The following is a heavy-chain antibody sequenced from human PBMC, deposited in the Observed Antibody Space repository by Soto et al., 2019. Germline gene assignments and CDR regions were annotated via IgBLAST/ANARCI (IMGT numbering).Heavy chain of an antibody. CDR2: VDGSGADT. D-gene: IGHD2-2*01. J-gene: IGHJ6*03. V-gene: IGHV3-21*01. CDR1: GFTFSSHA. Sequence: PGGSLRLSCAASGFTFSSHAMGWLRQAPGTEPEWVAFVDGSGADTSYADSVKGRFTISRDNAKNSLYLQMNSLRAEDTAVYYCARAMACSSTSCYDYYYMDVWGKGTTVTVSS. CDR3: ARAMACSSTSCYDYYYMDV.